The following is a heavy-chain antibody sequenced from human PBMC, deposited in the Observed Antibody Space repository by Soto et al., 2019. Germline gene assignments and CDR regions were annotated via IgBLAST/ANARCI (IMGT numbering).Heavy chain of an antibody. CDR3: ARGVLH. J-gene: IGHJ4*01. CDR2: ITYSGST. Sequence: SETLSLTCTVSGASISSGGYYWSWIRQQTGTGLEWIGHITYSGSTYNNTSLKSRVTIAVDTSRNQCSLIVNSVTAADTAVYYCARGVLHWGQGTLVTVPQ. CDR1: GASISSGGYY. V-gene: IGHV4-31*03.